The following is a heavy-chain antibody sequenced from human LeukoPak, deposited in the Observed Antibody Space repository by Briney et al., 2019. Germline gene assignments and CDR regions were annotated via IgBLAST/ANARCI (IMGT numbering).Heavy chain of an antibody. CDR2: IYPGDSDT. J-gene: IGHJ4*02. Sequence: GESLKISGKASGYTFTNYWICWVRQMPGKGLEWMGIIYPGDSDTRYSPSFQGQVTISADKSTTTAYLHWSSLKASGTAMYYCARLKGGTTSSFVSCGQGTLVTVSS. V-gene: IGHV5-51*01. CDR3: ARLKGGTTSSFVS. CDR1: GYTFTNYW. D-gene: IGHD2-2*01.